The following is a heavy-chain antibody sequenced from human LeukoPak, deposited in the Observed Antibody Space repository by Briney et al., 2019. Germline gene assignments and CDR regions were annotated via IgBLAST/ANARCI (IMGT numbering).Heavy chain of an antibody. J-gene: IGHJ4*02. V-gene: IGHV3-48*01. D-gene: IGHD4-11*01. CDR1: GFTFSSYS. CDR2: ISSSGTTI. Sequence: PGGSLRLSCAASGFTFSSYSMNWVRQAPGKGLEWVSYISSSGTTIYYADSVKGRFTISRDNANSLLYLQMNSLRADDTAVYYCARDLDYSTGFDYWGQGTLVTVSS. CDR3: ARDLDYSTGFDY.